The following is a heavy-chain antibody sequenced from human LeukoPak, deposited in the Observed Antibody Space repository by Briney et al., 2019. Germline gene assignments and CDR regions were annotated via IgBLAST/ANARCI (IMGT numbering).Heavy chain of an antibody. V-gene: IGHV3-23*01. CDR1: GFTFSSYA. J-gene: IGHJ4*02. CDR2: ISGSGGST. Sequence: PGGSLRLSCAASGFTFSSYAMSWVRQAPGKGLEWVSSISGSGGSTYYADSVKGRFTISRDNSKNTLYLQMNSLRAEDTAVYYCAKDPAWWELPGASDYWGQGTLVTVSS. CDR3: AKDPAWWELPGASDY. D-gene: IGHD1-26*01.